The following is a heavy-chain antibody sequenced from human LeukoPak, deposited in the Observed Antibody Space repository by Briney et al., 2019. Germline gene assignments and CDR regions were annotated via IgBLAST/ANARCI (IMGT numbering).Heavy chain of an antibody. V-gene: IGHV3-30-3*01. CDR2: ISYDGSNK. D-gene: IGHD3-22*01. Sequence: GRSLRLSCAASGFTFSSYAMHWVRQAPGKGLEWVAVISYDGSNKYYADSVKGRFTISRGNSKNTLYLQMNSLRAEDTAVYYCARGKTYYYDSSDRGDAFDIWGQGTMVTVSS. CDR3: ARGKTYYYDSSDRGDAFDI. CDR1: GFTFSSYA. J-gene: IGHJ3*02.